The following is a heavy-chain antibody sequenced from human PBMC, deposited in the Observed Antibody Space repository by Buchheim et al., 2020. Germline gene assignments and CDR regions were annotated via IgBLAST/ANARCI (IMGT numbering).Heavy chain of an antibody. CDR2: ISYDGSNK. J-gene: IGHJ4*02. Sequence: QVQLVESGGGVVQPGRSLRLSCAASGFTFSSYGMHWVRQAPGKGLEWVAVISYDGSNKYYADSVKGRFTISRDNSKNTLYLQMNSLRAEDTAVYYCARDYMDYGGNSQPYWGQGTL. CDR3: ARDYMDYGGNSQPY. V-gene: IGHV3-30*03. CDR1: GFTFSSYG. D-gene: IGHD4-23*01.